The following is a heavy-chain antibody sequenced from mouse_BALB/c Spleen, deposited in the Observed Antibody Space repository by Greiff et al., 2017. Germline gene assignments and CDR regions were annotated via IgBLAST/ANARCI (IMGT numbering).Heavy chain of an antibody. D-gene: IGHD1-1*01. V-gene: IGHV1-4*02. Sequence: VQLQQSGPELVKPGASVKMSCKASGYTFTSYTMHWVKQRPGQGLEWIGYINPSSGYTEYNQKFKDKTTLTADKSSSTAYMQLSSLTSEDSAVYYCARNYGSSYWYFDVWGAGTTVTVSS. CDR3: ARNYGSSYWYFDV. CDR1: GYTFTSYT. J-gene: IGHJ1*01. CDR2: INPSSGYT.